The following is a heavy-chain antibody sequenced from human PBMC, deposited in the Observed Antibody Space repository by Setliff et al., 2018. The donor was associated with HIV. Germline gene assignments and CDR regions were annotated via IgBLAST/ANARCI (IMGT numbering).Heavy chain of an antibody. Sequence: KPSETLSLTCAVSGYSISSGSYWAWIRQPPGKGLEWIGSIYYSGSTYYNPSLKSRVTISVDTSKNQFSLKLSSVTAAETAVYYCARHLAMGGIQLWFVDDYFDYWGQGTLVTVSS. J-gene: IGHJ4*02. CDR2: IYYSGST. D-gene: IGHD5-18*01. CDR1: GYSISSGSY. CDR3: ARHLAMGGIQLWFVDDYFDY. V-gene: IGHV4-38-2*01.